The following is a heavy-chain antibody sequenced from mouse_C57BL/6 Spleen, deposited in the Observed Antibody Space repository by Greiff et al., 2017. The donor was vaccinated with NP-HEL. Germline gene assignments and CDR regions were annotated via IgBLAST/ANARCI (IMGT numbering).Heavy chain of an antibody. V-gene: IGHV1-78*01. D-gene: IGHD1-1*01. Sequence: VKLMESDAELVKPGASVKISCKVSGYTFTDHTIHWMKQRPEQGLEWIGYIYPRDGSTKYNEKFKGKATLTADKSSSTAYMQLNSLTSEDSAVYFCARGITTGGAWFAYWGQGTLVTVSA. CDR2: IYPRDGST. J-gene: IGHJ3*01. CDR3: ARGITTGGAWFAY. CDR1: GYTFTDHT.